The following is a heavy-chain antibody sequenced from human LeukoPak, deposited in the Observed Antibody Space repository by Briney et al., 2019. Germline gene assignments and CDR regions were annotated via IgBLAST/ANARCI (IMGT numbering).Heavy chain of an antibody. Sequence: SETLSLTCTVSGDSISSFYWSWIRQPPGKGLECIGYIYYGGSTTKYNPSLKSRVTISIDTSKNQLSLKLNSVTAADTAVYYCARAPHWDRPFDYWGQGTLVTVSS. CDR2: IYYGGSTT. D-gene: IGHD7-27*01. V-gene: IGHV4-59*01. CDR3: ARAPHWDRPFDY. J-gene: IGHJ4*02. CDR1: GDSISSFY.